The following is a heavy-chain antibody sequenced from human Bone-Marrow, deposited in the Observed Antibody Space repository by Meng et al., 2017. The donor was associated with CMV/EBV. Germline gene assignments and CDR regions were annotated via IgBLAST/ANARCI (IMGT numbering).Heavy chain of an antibody. CDR3: ARDPKKYYDFWSGYYPTGDVMDV. V-gene: IGHV3-48*03. Sequence: GESLKISCAASGFTFSSYEMNWVRQAPGKGLEWVSYISSSGSTIYYADSVKGRSTISRDNAKNSLYLQMNSLRAEDTAVYYCARDPKKYYDFWSGYYPTGDVMDVCGQGTTVTVSS. CDR2: ISSSGSTI. D-gene: IGHD3-3*01. CDR1: GFTFSSYE. J-gene: IGHJ6*02.